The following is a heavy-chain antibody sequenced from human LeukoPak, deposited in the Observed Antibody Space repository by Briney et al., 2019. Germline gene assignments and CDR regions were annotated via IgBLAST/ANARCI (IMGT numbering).Heavy chain of an antibody. CDR2: INHSGST. V-gene: IGHV4-34*01. D-gene: IGHD2-2*01. CDR1: GGSFSGYY. J-gene: IGHJ5*02. CDR3: AREKSEYQLLWAYNWFDP. Sequence: SETLSLTCAVYGGSFSGYYWSWIRQPPGKGLEWIGEINHSGSTNYNPSLKSRVTISVDTSKNQFSLKLSSVTAADTAVYYCAREKSEYQLLWAYNWFDPWGQGTLVTVSS.